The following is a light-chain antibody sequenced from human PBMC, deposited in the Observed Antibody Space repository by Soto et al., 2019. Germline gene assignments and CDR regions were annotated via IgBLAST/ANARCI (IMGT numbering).Light chain of an antibody. Sequence: QSVLTQPPSASGTPGQRVTISCSGSSSNIGSKYVYWYQQLPGTAPKLLIYSNYQRPSGVPDRFSGSKSGSSASLAIIGLRSEDEADYYCSSYTTSRTVLFGGGTKLTVL. CDR3: SSYTTSRTVL. CDR2: SNY. CDR1: SSNIGSKY. V-gene: IGLV1-47*02. J-gene: IGLJ2*01.